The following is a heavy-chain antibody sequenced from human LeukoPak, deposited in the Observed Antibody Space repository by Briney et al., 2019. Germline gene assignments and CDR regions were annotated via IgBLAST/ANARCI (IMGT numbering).Heavy chain of an antibody. V-gene: IGHV4-34*01. CDR3: ARGGIAAAGPGTLY. J-gene: IGHJ4*02. Sequence: SETLSLTCAVYGGSFSGYYWSWIRQPPGKGLEWIGEINHSGSTNYNPSLKSRVTISVDTSKNQFSLKLSSVTAADTAVYYCARGGIAAAGPGTLYWGQGTPVTVSS. CDR1: GGSFSGYY. D-gene: IGHD6-13*01. CDR2: INHSGST.